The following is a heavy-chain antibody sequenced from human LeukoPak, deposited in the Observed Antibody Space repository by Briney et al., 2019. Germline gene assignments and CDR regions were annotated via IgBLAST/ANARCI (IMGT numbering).Heavy chain of an antibody. CDR3: ARDGRDSSGYYYDYYYYGMDV. D-gene: IGHD3-22*01. J-gene: IGHJ6*02. CDR2: ISSSSGYI. V-gene: IGHV3-21*01. Sequence: PGGSLRLSCAASGFTFSSYSMNWVRQAPGKGLEWVSSISSSSGYIYYADSVKGRFTISRDNAKNSLYLQMNSLRAEDTAVYYCARDGRDSSGYYYDYYYYGMDVWGQGTTVTVSS. CDR1: GFTFSSYS.